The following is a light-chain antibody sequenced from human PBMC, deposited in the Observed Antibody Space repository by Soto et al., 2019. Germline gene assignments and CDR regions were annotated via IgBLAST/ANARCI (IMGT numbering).Light chain of an antibody. J-gene: IGKJ1*01. CDR1: QSISSW. CDR2: KTS. V-gene: IGKV1-5*03. Sequence: DIHMTQSPSTLSASVGDRVTITCRASQSISSWLAWYQQKPGKAPKLLIYKTSSLETGVPSRFRGSGSRTEFTLTISSLQPDDFATYYCQHYKDYSWTFGQGTKVEVK. CDR3: QHYKDYSWT.